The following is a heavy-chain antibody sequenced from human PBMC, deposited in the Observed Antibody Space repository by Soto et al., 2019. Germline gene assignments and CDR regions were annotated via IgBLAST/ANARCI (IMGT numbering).Heavy chain of an antibody. CDR2: ISRSGDAT. Sequence: EVQVLESGGGLLQPGGSRRLSCAASGFTFGSYAMSWVRQAPGKGLEWVSTISRSGDATYYADSVQGRFTVSRDNSKNALYLQLNSLRGEDTAVYYCARPFPANTYYYSGIDVWGQGTTVTVCS. V-gene: IGHV3-23*01. CDR1: GFTFGSYA. J-gene: IGHJ6*02. CDR3: ARPFPANTYYYSGIDV.